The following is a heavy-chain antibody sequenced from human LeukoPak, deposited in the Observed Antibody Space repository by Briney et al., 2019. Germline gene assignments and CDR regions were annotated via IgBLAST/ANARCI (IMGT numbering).Heavy chain of an antibody. V-gene: IGHV1-2*02. CDR2: INPDSGGT. J-gene: IGHJ5*02. Sequence: ASVKVSCKASGYTFTSYYMHWVRQAPGQGLEWMGWINPDSGGTKYAQKFQGRVTMTRDTSISTAYMELSSLRSDDTAVYYCARDPIPIVAVAGGNWFDPWGQGTVVTVSS. CDR3: ARDPIPIVAVAGGNWFDP. D-gene: IGHD6-19*01. CDR1: GYTFTSYY.